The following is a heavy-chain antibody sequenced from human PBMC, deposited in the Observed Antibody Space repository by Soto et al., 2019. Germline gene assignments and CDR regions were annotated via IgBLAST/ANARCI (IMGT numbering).Heavy chain of an antibody. Sequence: PGESLKISFKGSGYSFTNYWIGWVRQMPGKGLEWMGIIYPGDSDTRYSPSFQGQVIISVDQSISTAYLQWSSLQASDTAMYYCARQDYNYAYFDFWGQGTLVTVSS. CDR3: ARQDYNYAYFDF. CDR2: IYPGDSDT. V-gene: IGHV5-51*01. J-gene: IGHJ4*02. D-gene: IGHD5-18*01. CDR1: GYSFTNYW.